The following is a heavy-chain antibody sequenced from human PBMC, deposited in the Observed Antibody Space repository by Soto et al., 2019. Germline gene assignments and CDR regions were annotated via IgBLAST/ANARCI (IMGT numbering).Heavy chain of an antibody. Sequence: LRLSCTASGFIFDDYVMTWVRQAPGKGLEFVGSIRNKASGGTTEYAASVKGRFTISRDDSKSIAYLQMNSLKTEDTAVYYCTKWPGNAQSNFEHWGQGTQVTVSS. CDR3: TKWPGNAQSNFEH. CDR1: GFIFDDYV. J-gene: IGHJ4*02. V-gene: IGHV3-49*04. CDR2: IRNKASGGTT. D-gene: IGHD5-12*01.